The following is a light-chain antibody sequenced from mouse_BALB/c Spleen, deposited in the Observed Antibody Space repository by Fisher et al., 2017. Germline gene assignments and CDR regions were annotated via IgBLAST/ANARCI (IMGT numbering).Light chain of an antibody. CDR2: LTS. CDR1: SSVSY. Sequence: IVITQSPAILSASPGEKVTMTCSASSSVSYMYWYQQKPGSSPKPWIYLTSNLASGVPARFSGSGSGTSYSLTISSMEAEDAATYYCQQWSSNPPTFGSGTKLEIK. V-gene: IGKV4-68*01. CDR3: QQWSSNPPT. J-gene: IGKJ4*01.